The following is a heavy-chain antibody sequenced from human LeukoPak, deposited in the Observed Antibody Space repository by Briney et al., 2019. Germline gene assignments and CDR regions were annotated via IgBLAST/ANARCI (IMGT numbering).Heavy chain of an antibody. D-gene: IGHD3-22*01. Sequence: GGSLRLSCAASGFTVSSTYTSWVRQAPGEGLEWVSIIYSSGSTYYADSVKGRFTISRDNSKNTLYLQMNSVRAEDTAVYYCARDYYYESGFDYWGQGTLVTVPS. V-gene: IGHV3-53*01. CDR2: IYSSGST. CDR1: GFTVSSTY. J-gene: IGHJ4*02. CDR3: ARDYYYESGFDY.